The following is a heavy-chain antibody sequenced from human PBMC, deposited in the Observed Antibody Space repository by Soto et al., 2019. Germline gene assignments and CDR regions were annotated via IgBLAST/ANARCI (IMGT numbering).Heavy chain of an antibody. V-gene: IGHV3-21*01. CDR3: ARGLSFRPAKKKVVAATEGYYYYGMDV. Sequence: PGGSLRLSCAASGFTFSSYSMNWVRQAPGKGLEWVSSISSSSSYIYYADSVKGRFTISRDNAKNSLYLQMNSLRAEDTAVYYCARGLSFRPAKKKVVAATEGYYYYGMDVWGQGTTVTVSS. D-gene: IGHD2-15*01. J-gene: IGHJ6*02. CDR2: ISSSSSYI. CDR1: GFTFSSYS.